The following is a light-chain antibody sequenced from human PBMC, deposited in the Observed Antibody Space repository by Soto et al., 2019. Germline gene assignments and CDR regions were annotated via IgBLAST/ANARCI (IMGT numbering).Light chain of an antibody. CDR1: SSDVGSYTL. CDR2: EGS. CDR3: CSYAGSFTWV. J-gene: IGLJ3*02. Sequence: QSVLTQPASVSGSPGRSITISCTGTSSDVGSYTLVSWYQQHPGKAPKLMIYEGSRRPSGVSNRFSGSKSGNTASLTISGLQAEDEADYYCCSYAGSFTWVFGGGTKLTVL. V-gene: IGLV2-23*01.